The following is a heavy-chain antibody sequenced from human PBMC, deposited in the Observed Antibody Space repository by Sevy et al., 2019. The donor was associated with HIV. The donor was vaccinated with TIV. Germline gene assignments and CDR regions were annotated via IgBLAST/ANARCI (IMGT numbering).Heavy chain of an antibody. V-gene: IGHV1-18*01. CDR1: GYTFSTYG. CDR3: ARLSTARGESNWFDP. CDR2: IGAYNGNR. D-gene: IGHD3-16*01. Sequence: ASVKVSCKASGYTFSTYGMSWVRQAPGQGLEWMGWIGAYNGNRKYAQKFQDRITMTTDTSTSTAYMELRSLRSDDTAVYFCARLSTARGESNWFDPWGQGTLVTVSS. J-gene: IGHJ5*02.